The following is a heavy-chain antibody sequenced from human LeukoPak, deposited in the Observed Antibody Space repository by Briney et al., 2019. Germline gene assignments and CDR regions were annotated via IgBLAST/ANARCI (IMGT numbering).Heavy chain of an antibody. J-gene: IGHJ6*02. V-gene: IGHV3-30*18. D-gene: IGHD3-10*01. CDR3: AKDRGSGSYHYYYGMDV. CDR1: GFTFSSYG. Sequence: GRSLRLSCAASGFTFSSYGMHWVRQAPGKGLEWVAVISYDGSNKYYADSVKGRFTISRDNSKNTLYLQMNSLRAEDTAVYYCAKDRGSGSYHYYYGMDVWGQGTTVTVSS. CDR2: ISYDGSNK.